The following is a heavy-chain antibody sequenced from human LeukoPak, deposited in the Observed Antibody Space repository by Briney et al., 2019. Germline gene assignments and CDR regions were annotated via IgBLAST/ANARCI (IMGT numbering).Heavy chain of an antibody. D-gene: IGHD3-22*01. CDR3: ASHATYYYDSSGYPHWDY. Sequence: SETLSLTCAVYGGSFSGYYWSWIRQPPGKGLEWIGEINHSGSTNYNPSLKSRVTISVDTSKNQFSLKLSSVTAADTAVYYCASHATYYYDSSGYPHWDYWGQGTLVTVSS. CDR2: INHSGST. V-gene: IGHV4-34*01. CDR1: GGSFSGYY. J-gene: IGHJ4*02.